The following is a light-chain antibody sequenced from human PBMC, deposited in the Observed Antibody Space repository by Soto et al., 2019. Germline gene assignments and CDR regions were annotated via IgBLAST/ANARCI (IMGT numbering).Light chain of an antibody. J-gene: IGKJ2*01. CDR3: QQYSKWPYT. V-gene: IGKV3-15*01. Sequence: EIVMTQSPVALSVSPGESAALSCRASQSVGRNFAWYQQRPGQAPRVLIYGTSPRATGVPARFSGSGSGTDFTLTISSLQSEDFAVYYCQQYSKWPYTFGQGTRLEIK. CDR2: GTS. CDR1: QSVGRN.